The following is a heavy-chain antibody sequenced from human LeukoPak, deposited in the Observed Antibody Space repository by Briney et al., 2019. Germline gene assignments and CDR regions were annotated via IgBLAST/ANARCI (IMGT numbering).Heavy chain of an antibody. V-gene: IGHV3-49*04. CDR1: GFTFGDYA. Sequence: GVALRLSCTASGFTFGDYAMSWVRQAPGKGVEWVGFISRKAYGGKTEYAASVKGRFTISRDDSKSIAYLQMNSLKTEDTAVYYCTSGIQRWLYYWGQGTLVT. CDR2: ISRKAYGGKT. CDR3: TSGIQRWLYY. D-gene: IGHD5-18*01. J-gene: IGHJ4*02.